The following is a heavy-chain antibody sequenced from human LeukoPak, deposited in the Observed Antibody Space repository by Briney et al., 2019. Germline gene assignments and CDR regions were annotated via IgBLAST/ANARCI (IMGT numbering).Heavy chain of an antibody. CDR2: IIPIFGTA. CDR3: ARAPYYFDSSSVSRFDY. CDR1: GGTFRNYA. D-gene: IGHD3-22*01. Sequence: SLKVSCKPSGGTFRNYAISWVRLAPGQGLEWMGGIIPIFGTAHYAQKFQGRVTIIADESRSTAYMELSSLRSEDTAVYYCARAPYYFDSSSVSRFDYWGQGTLVTVSS. V-gene: IGHV1-69*13. J-gene: IGHJ4*02.